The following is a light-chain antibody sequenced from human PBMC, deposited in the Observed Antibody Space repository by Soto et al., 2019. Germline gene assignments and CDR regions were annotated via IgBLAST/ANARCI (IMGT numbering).Light chain of an antibody. J-gene: IGKJ1*01. Sequence: DIKMTQSPATLSVSVGDRVTITCGASQAIRNDLAWYRQKPGKAPERLIYVASSMQSGVPSRFSGSGSGTEFSLAITSLQPEDFAPYYCLQYYSYPQTFGQGTKVDTK. CDR2: VAS. CDR3: LQYYSYPQT. CDR1: QAIRND. V-gene: IGKV1-17*01.